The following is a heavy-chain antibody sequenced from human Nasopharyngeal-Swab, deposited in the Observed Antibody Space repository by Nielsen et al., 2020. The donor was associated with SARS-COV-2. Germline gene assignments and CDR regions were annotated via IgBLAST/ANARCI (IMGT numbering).Heavy chain of an antibody. CDR3: ARDDLTAYDAFDI. V-gene: IGHV1-2*02. CDR1: GYTVISYY. Sequence: ASVKVSCKASGYTVISYYMHWVRQAPGQGLEWMGWINPNSGGTNYAQKFQGRVTMTRDTSISTAYMELSRLRSDDTAVYYCARDDLTAYDAFDIWGQGTMVTVSS. D-gene: IGHD7-27*01. J-gene: IGHJ3*02. CDR2: INPNSGGT.